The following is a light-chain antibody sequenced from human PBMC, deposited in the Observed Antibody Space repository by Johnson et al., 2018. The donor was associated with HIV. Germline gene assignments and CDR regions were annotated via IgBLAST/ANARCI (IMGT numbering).Light chain of an antibody. CDR3: GNWDSRLRSVF. Sequence: QAVLTQPPSVSAAPGQKVTISCSGSSSNIGNNYVSWYQQLPGTAPKLLIYENNKRPSGIPDRFSGSKSGTSATLGITGLQTGDEADYYCGNWDSRLRSVFFGSGTKATVL. V-gene: IGLV1-51*02. J-gene: IGLJ1*01. CDR2: ENN. CDR1: SSNIGNNY.